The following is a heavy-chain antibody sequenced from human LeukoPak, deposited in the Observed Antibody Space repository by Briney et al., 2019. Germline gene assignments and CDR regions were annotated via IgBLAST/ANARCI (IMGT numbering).Heavy chain of an antibody. CDR2: ISSSSSYI. CDR1: GFTFSSYS. V-gene: IGHV3-21*01. J-gene: IGHJ4*02. D-gene: IGHD3-9*01. Sequence: GGSLRLSCAASGFTFSSYSMNWVRQAPGKGLEWVSSISSSSSYIYYADSVKGRFTISRDNAKNSLYLQMNSLRAEDTAVYYCARHPYDILIGYEYYFDYWGQGTLVTVSS. CDR3: ARHPYDILIGYEYYFDY.